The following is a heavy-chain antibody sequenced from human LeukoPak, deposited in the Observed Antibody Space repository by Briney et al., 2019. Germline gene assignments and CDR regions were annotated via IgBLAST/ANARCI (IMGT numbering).Heavy chain of an antibody. J-gene: IGHJ3*02. CDR2: IYYSGST. CDR1: GGSISSYY. CDR3: ASLYSSSWFDAFDI. Sequence: SETLSLTXTVSGGSISSYYWSWIRQPPGKGLEWIGYIYYSGSTNYNPSLKSRVTISVDTSKNQFSLKLSSVTAADTAVYYCASLYSSSWFDAFDIWGQGTMVTVSS. D-gene: IGHD6-13*01. V-gene: IGHV4-59*01.